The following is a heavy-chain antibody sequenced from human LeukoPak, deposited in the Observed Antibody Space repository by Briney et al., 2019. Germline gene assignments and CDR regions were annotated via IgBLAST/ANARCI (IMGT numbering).Heavy chain of an antibody. CDR3: AGRGDGNLYYFDH. CDR1: GFRFSDYY. D-gene: IGHD5-24*01. V-gene: IGHV3-11*06. CDR2: ISSSGSYT. J-gene: IGHJ4*02. Sequence: PGGSLRLSCAASGFRFSDYYMSRIRQAPGKGLEWVSYISSSGSYTDYADSVKGRFTISRGNAKNSLYLQMNSLRPEDTAVYYCAGRGDGNLYYFDHWGQGTLVTASS.